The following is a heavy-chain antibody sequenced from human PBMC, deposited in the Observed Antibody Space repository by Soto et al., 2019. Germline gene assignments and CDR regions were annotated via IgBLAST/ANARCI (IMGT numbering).Heavy chain of an antibody. J-gene: IGHJ4*02. CDR3: AKSVSRVSRAPFDY. D-gene: IGHD4-4*01. CDR1: GFTFSSYG. Sequence: QVQLVESGGGVVQPGRSLRLSCAASGFTFSSYGMHWVRQAPGKGLEWVAVISYDGSNKYYADSVKGRFTISRDNSKNTLYLQMNSLRAEDTAVYYCAKSVSRVSRAPFDYWGQGTLVTVSS. CDR2: ISYDGSNK. V-gene: IGHV3-30*18.